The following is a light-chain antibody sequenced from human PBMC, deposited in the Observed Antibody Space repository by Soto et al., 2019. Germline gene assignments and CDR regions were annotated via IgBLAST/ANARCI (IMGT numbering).Light chain of an antibody. V-gene: IGKV1-5*01. CDR3: QQYNHWPRT. Sequence: DIQMTQSPSTLSASVGGRVTITCRASQSISSWLAWYQQKPGKAPKLLTYDASSLESGVPSRFSGSGSGTEFTLTISSLQSEDFAVYYCQQYNHWPRTFGRGTKVDIK. CDR1: QSISSW. J-gene: IGKJ1*01. CDR2: DAS.